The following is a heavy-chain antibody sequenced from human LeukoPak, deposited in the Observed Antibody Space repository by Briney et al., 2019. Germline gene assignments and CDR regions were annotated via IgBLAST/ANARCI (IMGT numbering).Heavy chain of an antibody. Sequence: SETLSLTCAVSGYSISSGYYWGWIRQPPGKGLKWIGIIYHSGSTYYNPSLKSRVTISVDTSKNQFSLRVTSVTAADTAVYYCARHFVRSGSYWADYWGQGTLVTVSS. J-gene: IGHJ4*01. D-gene: IGHD1-26*01. CDR2: IYHSGST. CDR3: ARHFVRSGSYWADY. V-gene: IGHV4-38-2*01. CDR1: GYSISSGYY.